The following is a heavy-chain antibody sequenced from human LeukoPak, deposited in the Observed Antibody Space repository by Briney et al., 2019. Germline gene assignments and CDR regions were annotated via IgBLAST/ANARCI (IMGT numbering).Heavy chain of an antibody. V-gene: IGHV3-11*04. CDR2: INVNGGAM. CDR1: GFSFKDYY. D-gene: IGHD6-19*01. J-gene: IGHJ4*02. Sequence: GGSLRLSCAASGFSFKDYYYSWIRQAPGKGLEWVSFINVNGGAMYYADFVKGRFTISRDNAKNSLYLQMNSLRAEDTAVYYCARVGSGWSGNDYWGQGTLVTVSS. CDR3: ARVGSGWSGNDY.